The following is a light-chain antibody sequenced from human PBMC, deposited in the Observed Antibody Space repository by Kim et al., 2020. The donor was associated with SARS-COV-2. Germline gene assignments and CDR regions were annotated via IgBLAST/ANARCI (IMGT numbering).Light chain of an antibody. CDR3: AAWDDSLNGVV. J-gene: IGLJ2*01. Sequence: ELTQPPSASGTPGQRVTISCSGTSSNIGSNPVNWYQQLPGTAPKLLIYSDNQRPSGVPDRFSGSKSGTSASLAISGLQSEDEADYYCAAWDDSLNGVVFGGGTQLTVL. CDR1: SSNIGSNP. V-gene: IGLV1-44*01. CDR2: SDN.